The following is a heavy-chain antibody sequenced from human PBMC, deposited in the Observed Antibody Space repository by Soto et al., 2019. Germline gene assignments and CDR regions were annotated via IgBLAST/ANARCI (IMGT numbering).Heavy chain of an antibody. CDR3: ARDLRRATSGMDV. CDR2: ISAYNGNT. Sequence: ASVKVSCKASGYTFTGYYMHWVRQAPGQGLEWMGWISAYNGNTNYAQKLQGRVTMTTDTSTSTAYMELRSLRSDDTAVYYCARDLRRATSGMDVWGQGTTVTVSS. CDR1: GYTFTGYY. V-gene: IGHV1-18*04. J-gene: IGHJ6*02.